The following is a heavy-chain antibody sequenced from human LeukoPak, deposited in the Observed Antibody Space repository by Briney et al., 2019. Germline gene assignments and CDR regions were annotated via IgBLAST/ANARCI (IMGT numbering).Heavy chain of an antibody. Sequence: ASVKVSCKASGYTFTDYYIHWVRQAPGQGLEWMAWINPHSGGINFPQKFQGRVTMTRDTSISTAYMELSSLRSDDTAVYYCARAGMIVQPSAQNDYWGQGTLVTVSS. CDR2: INPHSGGI. J-gene: IGHJ4*02. CDR1: GYTFTDYY. CDR3: ARAGMIVQPSAQNDY. V-gene: IGHV1-2*02. D-gene: IGHD3-22*01.